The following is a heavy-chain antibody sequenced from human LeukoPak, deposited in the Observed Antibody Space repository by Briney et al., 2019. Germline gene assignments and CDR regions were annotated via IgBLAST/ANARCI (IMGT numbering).Heavy chain of an antibody. CDR3: ARADSGSYYFPIHFDY. Sequence: SETLSLTCTVSGASISSYSWSWIRQPAGKELEWIGRIYASGSTNYNPSLKSRVTKSVDTSKNQFSLKLRSVTAADTAVYYCARADSGSYYFPIHFDYWGQGTLVTVSS. CDR1: GASISSYS. J-gene: IGHJ4*02. D-gene: IGHD1-26*01. V-gene: IGHV4-4*07. CDR2: IYASGST.